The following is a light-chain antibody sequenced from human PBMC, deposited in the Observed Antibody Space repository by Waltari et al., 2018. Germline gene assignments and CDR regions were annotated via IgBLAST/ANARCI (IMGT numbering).Light chain of an antibody. Sequence: NVLTQPPSLSVAPGQTARITCEGNIIATTTVHWYQQMPGQAPVLGGLDDSDRPSGSPERLSGSSSGNTATLTISGVEAGDEADYYWQVWDGSNDNWVFGGGTKLTVL. CDR1: IIATTT. V-gene: IGLV3-21*02. J-gene: IGLJ3*02. CDR3: QVWDGSNDNWV. CDR2: DDS.